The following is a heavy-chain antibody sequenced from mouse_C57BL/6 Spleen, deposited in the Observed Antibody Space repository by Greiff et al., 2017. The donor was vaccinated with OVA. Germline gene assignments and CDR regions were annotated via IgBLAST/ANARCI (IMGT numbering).Heavy chain of an antibody. D-gene: IGHD1-1*01. CDR1: GYTFTDYY. CDR2: INPNNGGT. Sequence: EVQLQQSGPELVKPGASVKISCKASGYTFTDYYMNWVKQSHGKSLEWIGDINPNNGGTSYNQKFKGKATLTVDKSSSTAYMELRSLTSEDSAVYYCAREGTTVVANYAMDYWGQGTSVTVSS. CDR3: AREGTTVVANYAMDY. V-gene: IGHV1-26*01. J-gene: IGHJ4*01.